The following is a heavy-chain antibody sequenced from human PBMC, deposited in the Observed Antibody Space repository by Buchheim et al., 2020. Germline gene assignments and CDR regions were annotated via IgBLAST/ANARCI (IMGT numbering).Heavy chain of an antibody. CDR1: GYTFTSYY. CDR3: ARDQGYDFWSGYIYYYGMDV. J-gene: IGHJ6*02. Sequence: QVQLVQSGAEVKKPGASVKVSCKASGYTFTSYYMHWVRQAPGQGLEWMGIINPSGGSTSYAQKFQGRVTMTRDTSTSTVYMELSSLRSEDTAVYYCARDQGYDFWSGYIYYYGMDVWGQGTT. CDR2: INPSGGST. D-gene: IGHD3-3*01. V-gene: IGHV1-46*01.